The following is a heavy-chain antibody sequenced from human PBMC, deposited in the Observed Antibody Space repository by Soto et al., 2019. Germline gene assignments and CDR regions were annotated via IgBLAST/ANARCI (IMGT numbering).Heavy chain of an antibody. D-gene: IGHD4-17*01. CDR3: ARLEDYGGSLNY. CDR2: IYYSGST. CDR1: GGSISNGDYY. Sequence: SETLSLTCTVSGGSISNGDYYWSWIRQPPGKGLEWIGYIYYSGSTFYNPSLRSRIIISLDTPKNQFSLKLSSMTAADTAVYYCARLEDYGGSLNYWGQGTPVTVSS. J-gene: IGHJ4*02. V-gene: IGHV4-30-4*01.